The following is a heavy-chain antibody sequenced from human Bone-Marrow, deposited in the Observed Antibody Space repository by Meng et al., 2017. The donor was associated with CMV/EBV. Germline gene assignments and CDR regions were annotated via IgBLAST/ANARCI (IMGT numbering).Heavy chain of an antibody. J-gene: IGHJ6*02. CDR1: GGTFSSYA. CDR2: IIPILGIA. D-gene: IGHD6-19*01. V-gene: IGHV1-69*10. Sequence: SVKVSCKASGGTFSSYAISWVRQAPGQGLEWMGGIIPILGIANYAQKFQGRVTITADKSTSTAYMELSSLRSEDTDVYYCAMYSSGWYGDYYYYYGMDVWGQGTTVTVSS. CDR3: AMYSSGWYGDYYYYYGMDV.